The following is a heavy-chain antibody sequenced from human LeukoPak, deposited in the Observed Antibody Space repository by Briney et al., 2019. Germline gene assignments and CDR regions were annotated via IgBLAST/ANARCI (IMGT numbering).Heavy chain of an antibody. CDR2: IRYDGSNK. Sequence: GGSLRLSCAASGFTFSSYGMHWVRQAPGKGLEWVAFIRYDGSNKYYADSVKGRFTISRDNSKNTLYLQMNSLRAEDTAVYYCAKDHSGSYHYYYYYMDVWGKGTTVTISS. D-gene: IGHD1-26*01. CDR1: GFTFSSYG. CDR3: AKDHSGSYHYYYYYMDV. J-gene: IGHJ6*03. V-gene: IGHV3-30*02.